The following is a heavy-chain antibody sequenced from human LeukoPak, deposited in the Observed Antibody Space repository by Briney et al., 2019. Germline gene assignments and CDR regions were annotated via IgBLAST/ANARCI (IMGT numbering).Heavy chain of an antibody. CDR2: ISGSSDRT. CDR1: GFTFSSYA. CDR3: ARVGTLPDDALDM. J-gene: IGHJ3*02. Sequence: GGSLRLSCAASGFTFSSYAMHWVRQAPGKGLEWVSSISGSSDRTFYADSVKGRFTISRDNSKNTLFLQMNTLRAEDTAVYYCARVGTLPDDALDMWGQGTMVTVSS. V-gene: IGHV3-23*01. D-gene: IGHD1-26*01.